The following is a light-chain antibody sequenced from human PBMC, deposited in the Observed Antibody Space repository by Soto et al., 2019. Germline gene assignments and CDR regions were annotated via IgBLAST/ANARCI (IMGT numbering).Light chain of an antibody. J-gene: IGLJ1*01. CDR1: SSDIGGYNY. CDR3: SSYAGSNNYV. V-gene: IGLV2-8*01. Sequence: QSALTQRPAASGSPGQSVTISCTGTSSDIGGYNYVSWYQQHPGKAPKLMIYEVSKRPSGVPDRFSGSKSGNTASLIVSGLQAEDEADYYCSSYAGSNNYVFGSGTKVTVL. CDR2: EVS.